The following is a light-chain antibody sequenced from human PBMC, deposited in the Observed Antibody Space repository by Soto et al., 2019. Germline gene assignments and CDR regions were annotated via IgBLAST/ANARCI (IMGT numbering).Light chain of an antibody. Sequence: DMQLTQSPASLSASVGDTVTISCRPSQTVDINFNWYQQKQGKAPQLLIYGASTLKSGVSSRFTGSASGTDFTLTISSLQAEDFAAYYCQQSYAIPFAFGQGTKVEI. CDR3: QQSYAIPFA. CDR2: GAS. CDR1: QTVDIN. J-gene: IGKJ1*01. V-gene: IGKV1-39*01.